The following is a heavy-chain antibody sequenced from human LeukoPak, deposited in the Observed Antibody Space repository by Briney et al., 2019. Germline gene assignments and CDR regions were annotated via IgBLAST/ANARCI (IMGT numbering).Heavy chain of an antibody. CDR3: ARDGTNSSSWYQYYYYGMDV. Sequence: ASVKVSCKASGYTFTSYYMHWVRQAPGQGLEWMGIINPSGGSTSYAQKFQGRVTMTRDTSTSTVYMELSSLRSEDTAVYYCARDGTNSSSWYQYYYYGMDVWGQGTTVTVSS. J-gene: IGHJ6*02. CDR2: INPSGGST. CDR1: GYTFTSYY. D-gene: IGHD6-13*01. V-gene: IGHV1-46*01.